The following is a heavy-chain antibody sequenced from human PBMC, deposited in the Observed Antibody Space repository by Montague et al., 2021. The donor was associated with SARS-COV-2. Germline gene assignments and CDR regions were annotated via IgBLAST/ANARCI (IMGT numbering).Heavy chain of an antibody. CDR2: IYHSGNT. J-gene: IGHJ6*02. D-gene: IGHD4/OR15-4a*01. Sequence: SETLSLTCTVPGGFISSSYWSWIRQPPGKGLEWIGYIYHSGNTNYNPSLKSRVTISIDTSMNQFSLSLSSMTAADTAVYFCARELLPPRTAIKTNFVVFDVWGQGTTVTVSS. CDR1: GGFISSSY. CDR3: ARELLPPRTAIKTNFVVFDV. V-gene: IGHV4-59*01.